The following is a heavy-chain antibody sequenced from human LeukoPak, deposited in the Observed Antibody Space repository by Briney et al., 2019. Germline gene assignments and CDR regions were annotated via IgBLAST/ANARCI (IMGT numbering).Heavy chain of an antibody. J-gene: IGHJ4*02. CDR2: IFSSTM. Sequence: GGSLRLSCAASGFTFSSYSMNWVRQAPGKGLEWISNIFSSTMYYADSVEGRFTISRDNAKNSLYLQMNSLRDEDTAVYYCARTHSSGYYRGFDYWGRGTLVTVSS. CDR1: GFTFSSYS. D-gene: IGHD3-22*01. CDR3: ARTHSSGYYRGFDY. V-gene: IGHV3-48*02.